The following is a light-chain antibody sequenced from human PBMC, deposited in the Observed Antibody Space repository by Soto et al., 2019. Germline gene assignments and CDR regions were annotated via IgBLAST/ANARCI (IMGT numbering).Light chain of an antibody. CDR1: QTIATY. V-gene: IGKV1-39*01. Sequence: DIQMTQSPSSLSASVGDRVTITCRSSQTIATYLTWYQQKPGQAPKVLIYAVSSLQNGVPSRFSGSGSGTYYSRTISSLHTEDFATYYGRHSYSTPYTFGQGTKLEIK. J-gene: IGKJ2*01. CDR2: AVS. CDR3: RHSYSTPYT.